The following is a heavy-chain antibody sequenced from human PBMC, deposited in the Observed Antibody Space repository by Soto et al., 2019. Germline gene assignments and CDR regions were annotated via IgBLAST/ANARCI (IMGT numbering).Heavy chain of an antibody. V-gene: IGHV1-18*01. CDR3: ARASNGWHVDY. CDR1: GYTFTSYG. D-gene: IGHD6-19*01. CDR2: ISAYNGNT. Sequence: QVQLVQSGAEVKKPGASVKVSCKASGYTFTSYGITWVRQAPGQGLEWMGWISAYNGNTNSAQKLQGRVTMTTDTSTSTAYMELRILRADDTAGYYCARASNGWHVDYWGQGTLVTVSS. J-gene: IGHJ4*02.